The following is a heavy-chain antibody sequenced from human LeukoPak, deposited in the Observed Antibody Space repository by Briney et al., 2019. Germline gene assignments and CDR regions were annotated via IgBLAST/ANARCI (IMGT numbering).Heavy chain of an antibody. CDR3: AHISSSWPDY. Sequence: TGGSLRLSCAASGFTFDDYTFHWVRQAPGKGLEWVSLISWNGGSTFYGDSVRGRFTISRDNSKNSLYLQMNSLRAEDTAVYYCAHISSSWPDYWGQGTLVTVSS. J-gene: IGHJ4*02. CDR1: GFTFDDYT. D-gene: IGHD6-13*01. V-gene: IGHV3-43*01. CDR2: ISWNGGST.